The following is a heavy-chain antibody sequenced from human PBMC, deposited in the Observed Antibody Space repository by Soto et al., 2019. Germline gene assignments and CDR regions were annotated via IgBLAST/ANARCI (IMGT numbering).Heavy chain of an antibody. J-gene: IGHJ5*02. CDR1: GYSFTSYW. Sequence: PGESLKISCKGSGYSFTSYWIGWVRQMPGKGLEWMGRIDPSDSYTNYSPSFQGHVTISADKSISTAYLQWSSLKASDTTMYYCARRYCGGDCYSYNWFDPWGQGTLVTVSS. CDR3: ARRYCGGDCYSYNWFDP. CDR2: IDPSDSYT. V-gene: IGHV5-10-1*01. D-gene: IGHD2-21*02.